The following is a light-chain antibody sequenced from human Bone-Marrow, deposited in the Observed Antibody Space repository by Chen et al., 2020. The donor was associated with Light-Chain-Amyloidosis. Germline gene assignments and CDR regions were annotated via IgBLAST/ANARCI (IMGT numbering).Light chain of an antibody. CDR1: NIGIKS. CDR2: DDS. CDR3: QVWDTSIDQFYV. V-gene: IGLV3-21*03. J-gene: IGLJ1*01. Sequence: SYVLTQPHSVSAAPGKTARLNCDGNNIGIKSVHGYQQKAGQDPVLVIHDDSYRPSGIPERFSGSNSGNTATLTISRVESGDEADYYCQVWDTSIDQFYVFGTGTQVTVL.